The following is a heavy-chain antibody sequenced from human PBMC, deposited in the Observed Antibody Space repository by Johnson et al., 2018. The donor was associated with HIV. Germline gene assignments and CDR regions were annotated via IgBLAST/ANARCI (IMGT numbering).Heavy chain of an antibody. CDR3: AKEGYSSGWYGPPDAFDI. J-gene: IGHJ3*02. D-gene: IGHD6-19*01. CDR2: ISYDGSNK. V-gene: IGHV3-30*18. Sequence: QVQLVESGGGVVQPGRSVRLSCAASGLNFSDYGMHWVRQAPGKGLEWVAVISYDGSNKYYADSVKGRFTISRDNSKNTLYLQMNSLRAEDTAVYYCAKEGYSSGWYGPPDAFDIWGQGTMVTVSS. CDR1: GLNFSDYG.